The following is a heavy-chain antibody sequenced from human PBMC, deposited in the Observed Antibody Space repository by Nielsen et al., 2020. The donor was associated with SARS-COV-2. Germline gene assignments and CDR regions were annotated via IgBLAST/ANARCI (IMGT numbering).Heavy chain of an antibody. J-gene: IGHJ5*02. D-gene: IGHD3-10*01. Sequence: GSLRLSCAVYGGSFSGYYWSWIRQPPGKGLEWIGEINHSGSTNYNPSLKSRVTISVDTSKNQFSLKLSSVTAADTAVYYCARDKEYYYGSGSYHNWFDPWGQGTLVTVSS. V-gene: IGHV4-34*01. CDR3: ARDKEYYYGSGSYHNWFDP. CDR1: GGSFSGYY. CDR2: INHSGST.